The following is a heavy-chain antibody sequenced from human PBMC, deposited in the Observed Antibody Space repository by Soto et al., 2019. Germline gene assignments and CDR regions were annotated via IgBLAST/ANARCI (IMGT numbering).Heavy chain of an antibody. J-gene: IGHJ4*02. CDR3: ARNLAAGDY. D-gene: IGHD6-13*01. CDR2: LNPNGGST. V-gene: IGHV1-46*01. Sequence: QVQLVQSGAEVKKPGASVKVSCKASGYTFTNSYIHWVRQAPGQGLVLMALLNPNGGSTNYAQNFQGRVTVPRATSTSTVYMELTSLTSEDTVVYYCARNLAAGDYWGQGTLVTVSS. CDR1: GYTFTNSY.